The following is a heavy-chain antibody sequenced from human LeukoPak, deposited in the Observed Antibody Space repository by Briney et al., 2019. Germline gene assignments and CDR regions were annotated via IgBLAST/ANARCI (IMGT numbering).Heavy chain of an antibody. CDR2: IYYSGST. D-gene: IGHD6-19*01. CDR3: ARYSSGWPYYFDY. J-gene: IGHJ4*02. V-gene: IGHV4-59*01. CDR1: GGPISSYY. Sequence: PSETLSLTCTVSGGPISSYYWSGIRQPPGKGLEWIGYIYYSGSTNYNPSLKSRVTISVDTSKKQFSLKLSSVTAADTAVYYCARYSSGWPYYFDYWGQGTLVTVSS.